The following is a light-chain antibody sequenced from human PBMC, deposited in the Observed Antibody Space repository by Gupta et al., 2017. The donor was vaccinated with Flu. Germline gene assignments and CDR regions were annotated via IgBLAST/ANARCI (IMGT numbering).Light chain of an antibody. CDR1: QSINYW. CDR2: KAS. V-gene: IGKV1-5*03. Sequence: DIQMTQSPSTLSASVGDRVTITCRASQSINYWLAWYQQKPGKAPNLLIYKASTVQSGVPSRFSGSASGTEFTLTINSLQPDDSASYYCQHENSSPLTFGGGTKVEIK. CDR3: QHENSSPLT. J-gene: IGKJ4*01.